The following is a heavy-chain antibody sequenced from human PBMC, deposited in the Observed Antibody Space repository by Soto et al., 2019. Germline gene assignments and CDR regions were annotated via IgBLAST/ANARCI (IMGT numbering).Heavy chain of an antibody. CDR3: ARPTSGRPEAAAGDAFDI. J-gene: IGHJ3*02. Sequence: GESLKISCKGSGYSFTSYWIGWVRRMPGKGLEWMGIIYPGDSDTRYSPSFQGQVTISADKSISTAYLQWSSLKASDTAMYYCARPTSGRPEAAAGDAFDIWGQGTMVTVSS. D-gene: IGHD6-13*01. CDR1: GYSFTSYW. CDR2: IYPGDSDT. V-gene: IGHV5-51*01.